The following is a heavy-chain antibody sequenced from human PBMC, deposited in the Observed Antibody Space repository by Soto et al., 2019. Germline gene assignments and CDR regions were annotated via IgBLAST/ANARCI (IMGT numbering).Heavy chain of an antibody. CDR3: ARDDYDSSGYSPPGDY. CDR1: GFTFSSYA. V-gene: IGHV3-30-3*01. CDR2: ISYDGSNK. J-gene: IGHJ4*02. Sequence: PVGSLRLSCAASGFTFSSYAMHWVRQAPGKGLEWVAVISYDGSNKYYADSVKGRFTISRDNSKNTLYLQMNSLRAEDTAVYYCARDDYDSSGYSPPGDYWGQGTLVTVSS. D-gene: IGHD3-22*01.